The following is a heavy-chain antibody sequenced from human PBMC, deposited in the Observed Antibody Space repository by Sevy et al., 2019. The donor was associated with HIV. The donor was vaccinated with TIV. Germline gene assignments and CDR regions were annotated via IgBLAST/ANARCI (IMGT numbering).Heavy chain of an antibody. CDR2: FDPADDET. Sequence: ASVKVSCKVSGYTLTKFSMHWVRQAPGKGLEWMATFDPADDETIYAQRLQGRVTMTEDTSTDTAYMELSSLRSDDTAVYYCAVTKDYYDSSGYPFDYWGQGPLVTVSS. V-gene: IGHV1-24*01. CDR3: AVTKDYYDSSGYPFDY. J-gene: IGHJ4*02. D-gene: IGHD3-22*01. CDR1: GYTLTKFS.